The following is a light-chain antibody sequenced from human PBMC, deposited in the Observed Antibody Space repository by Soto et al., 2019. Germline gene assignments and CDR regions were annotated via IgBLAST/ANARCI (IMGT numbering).Light chain of an antibody. CDR3: ATWDASLSGVV. Sequence: QSVLPQPPSASGTPGQRVTISCSGSSSNIGSNYVYWYQQLPGTTPKVLIYRNNQRPSEVPDRFSGSKSGTSASLAISGLRSEDEAEYYCATWDASLSGVVFGGGTQLTVL. J-gene: IGLJ2*01. CDR1: SSNIGSNY. V-gene: IGLV1-47*01. CDR2: RNN.